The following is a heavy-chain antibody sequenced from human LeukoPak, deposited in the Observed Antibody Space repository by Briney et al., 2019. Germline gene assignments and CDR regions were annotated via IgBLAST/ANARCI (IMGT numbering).Heavy chain of an antibody. Sequence: SETLSLTCTVSGGSIDRGDSYWSWIRQHPGRGLEWIAYIYYSGSTYHNPSLKSRVTISVDTSKNQFSLRLTSVTATDTAVYYCARTYSSSAGYWFDPWGQGTLVTVSS. CDR2: IYYSGST. V-gene: IGHV4-31*03. D-gene: IGHD6-13*01. CDR3: ARTYSSSAGYWFDP. CDR1: GGSIDRGDSY. J-gene: IGHJ5*02.